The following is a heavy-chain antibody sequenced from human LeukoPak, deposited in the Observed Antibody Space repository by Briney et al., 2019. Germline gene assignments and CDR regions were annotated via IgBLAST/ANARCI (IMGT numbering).Heavy chain of an antibody. D-gene: IGHD2-15*01. Sequence: GGSLRLSCAASGFTFSSYSMNWVRQAPGKGLEWVSSISSSSSYIYYADSVKGRFTISRDNAKNSLYLQMNSLRAEDTAVYYCARVTASVVADYYGMDVWGQGTTVTVSS. CDR2: ISSSSSYI. CDR3: ARVTASVVADYYGMDV. CDR1: GFTFSSYS. J-gene: IGHJ6*02. V-gene: IGHV3-21*01.